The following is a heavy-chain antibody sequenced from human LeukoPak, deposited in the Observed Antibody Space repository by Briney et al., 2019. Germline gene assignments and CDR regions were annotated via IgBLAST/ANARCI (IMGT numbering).Heavy chain of an antibody. D-gene: IGHD3-10*01. J-gene: IGHJ4*02. CDR3: AKDQARLLWFGEIDY. V-gene: IGHV3-30*18. Sequence: PGGSLRLSCATSGFTFSDYAMSWVRQAPGKGLEWVAVISYDGSNKYYADSVKGRFTISRDNSKNTLYLQMNSLRAEDTAVYYCAKDQARLLWFGEIDYWGQGNLVTVSS. CDR2: ISYDGSNK. CDR1: GFTFSDYA.